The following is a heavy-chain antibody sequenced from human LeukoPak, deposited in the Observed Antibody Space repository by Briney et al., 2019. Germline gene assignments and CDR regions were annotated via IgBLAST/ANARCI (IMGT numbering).Heavy chain of an antibody. V-gene: IGHV4-59*12. D-gene: IGHD3-10*01. CDR2: IYYSGST. CDR3: ARGGMVRGLN. CDR1: GGSIRSYY. J-gene: IGHJ4*02. Sequence: SETLSLTCTVSGGSIRSYYWSWIRQPPGKGLEWIGYIYYSGSTNYNPSLKSRVSISVDTSKNQFSLKLSSVTAADTAVYYCARGGMVRGLNWGQGTLVTVSS.